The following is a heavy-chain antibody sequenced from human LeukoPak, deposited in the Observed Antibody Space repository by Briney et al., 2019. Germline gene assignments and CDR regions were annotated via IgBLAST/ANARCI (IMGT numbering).Heavy chain of an antibody. J-gene: IGHJ4*02. CDR3: ARVRITMVRGRYYFDY. CDR1: GGSFSGYY. Sequence: SETLSLTCAVYGGSFSGYYWSWIRQPPGKGLEWIGEINHSGSTNYNPSLKSRVTISVDTSKNQFSLKLSSVTAADTAVYYCARVRITMVRGRYYFDYWGQGTLVTVSS. D-gene: IGHD3-10*01. V-gene: IGHV4-34*01. CDR2: INHSGST.